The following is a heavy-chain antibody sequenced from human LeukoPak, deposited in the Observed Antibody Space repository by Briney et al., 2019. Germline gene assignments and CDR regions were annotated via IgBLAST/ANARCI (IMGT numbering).Heavy chain of an antibody. CDR3: ARDRERWLQLNWFDP. CDR2: ISSDGTNK. Sequence: GGSLRLSCAASGFTFTTYALHWVRQAPGKGLEWVALISSDGTNKYYADSVKGRFTISRDNSKNTLYLQMNSLRAEDTAVYYCARDRERWLQLNWFDPWGQGTLVTLSS. J-gene: IGHJ5*02. V-gene: IGHV3-30*04. D-gene: IGHD5-24*01. CDR1: GFTFTTYA.